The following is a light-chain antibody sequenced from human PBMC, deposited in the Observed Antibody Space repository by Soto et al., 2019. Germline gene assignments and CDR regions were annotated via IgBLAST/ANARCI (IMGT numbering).Light chain of an antibody. J-gene: IGKJ2*01. CDR1: QRISKY. Sequence: EIGVTQSPSTLSVSTGERATLSCRASQRISKYLAWYLQRPCQSPRLLIYAASSRPTGVPDRFSGGGSATDFTLTVSSLEPEDFAEYYCQQSCGPPRTFGQGTKLEIK. CDR2: AAS. V-gene: IGKV3D-20*01. CDR3: QQSCGPPRT.